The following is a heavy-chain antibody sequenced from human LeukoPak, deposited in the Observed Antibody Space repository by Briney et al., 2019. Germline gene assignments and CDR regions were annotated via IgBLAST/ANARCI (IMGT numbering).Heavy chain of an antibody. Sequence: SETLSLTCTVSGGSISSYYWSWIRQPPGKGLEWIGHIYYSGSTNYNPSLKSRVTISVDTSKNQFSLKLSSVTAADTAVYYCARVTRFGGYYFDYWGQGTLVTVSS. D-gene: IGHD3-10*01. CDR1: GGSISSYY. CDR2: IYYSGST. CDR3: ARVTRFGGYYFDY. V-gene: IGHV4-59*01. J-gene: IGHJ4*02.